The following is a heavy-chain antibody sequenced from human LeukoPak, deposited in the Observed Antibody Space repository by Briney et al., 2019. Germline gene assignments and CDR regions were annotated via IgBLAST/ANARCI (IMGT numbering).Heavy chain of an antibody. Sequence: GGSLRLSCAASGFTFNSYSMTWVRQAPGKGLEWVANINQDGSEKYYVDSVRGRFTISRDNAKNSVHLQMNSLRAEDTAVNYCARDNNYLDYWGHGTLVTVSS. CDR3: ARDNNYLDY. CDR2: INQDGSEK. V-gene: IGHV3-7*01. CDR1: GFTFNSYS. J-gene: IGHJ4*01. D-gene: IGHD1-1*01.